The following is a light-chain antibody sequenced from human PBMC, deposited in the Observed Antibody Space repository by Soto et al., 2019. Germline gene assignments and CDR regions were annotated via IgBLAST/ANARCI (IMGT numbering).Light chain of an antibody. J-gene: IGKJ2*01. CDR3: QQYAGSPYT. CDR1: LSVSHRY. CDR2: VAS. V-gene: IGKV3-20*01. Sequence: EIVLTQSPGTLSLSPGDTVTLSCRASLSVSHRYLAWYQQKPGQAPRLLIYVASSRATGIPDRFSGSGSGTHFTLTINGLEAADFAVYYCQQYAGSPYTFCQGTKLEIK.